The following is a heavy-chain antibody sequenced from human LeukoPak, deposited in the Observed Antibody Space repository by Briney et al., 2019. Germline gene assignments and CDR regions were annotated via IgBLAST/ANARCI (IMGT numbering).Heavy chain of an antibody. V-gene: IGHV4-59*01. Sequence: SETLSLTCTVSGGSISSYYWSWIRQPPGKGLEWIGYIYYSGSTNYNPSLKSRVTISVVTSKNQFSLKLSSVTAADTAVYYCARGGGFGELLYPYYFDYWGQGTLVTVSS. CDR3: ARGGGFGELLYPYYFDY. CDR1: GGSISSYY. J-gene: IGHJ4*02. CDR2: IYYSGST. D-gene: IGHD3-10*01.